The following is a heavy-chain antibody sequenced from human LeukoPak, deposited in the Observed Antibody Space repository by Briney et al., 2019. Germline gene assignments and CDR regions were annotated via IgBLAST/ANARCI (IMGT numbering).Heavy chain of an antibody. V-gene: IGHV1-69*13. CDR2: IIPIFGTA. Sequence: GASVKVSCKASGGTFISYAISWVRQAPGQGLEWMGGIIPIFGTANYAQKFQGRVTITADESTSTAYMELSSLRSEDTAVYYCARDTGSGDGYTYWGQGTLVTVSS. CDR3: ARDTGSGDGYTY. CDR1: GGTFISYA. J-gene: IGHJ4*02. D-gene: IGHD5-24*01.